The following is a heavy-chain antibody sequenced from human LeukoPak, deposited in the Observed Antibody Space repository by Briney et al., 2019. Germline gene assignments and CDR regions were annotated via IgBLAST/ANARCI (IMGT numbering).Heavy chain of an antibody. CDR1: GFTVSSNY. Sequence: GGSLRLSCAATGFTVSSNYMSGVCRGPGKALAWHPVIFSGGSTYYADSVKGRFTISRHNSTNTLYRQMNSLRTEDTAAYYCTTDGPPSGWRGGSCDFWGQGTLVTVSS. D-gene: IGHD6-19*01. CDR2: IFSGGST. V-gene: IGHV3-53*04. J-gene: IGHJ4*02. CDR3: TTDGPPSGWRGGSCDF.